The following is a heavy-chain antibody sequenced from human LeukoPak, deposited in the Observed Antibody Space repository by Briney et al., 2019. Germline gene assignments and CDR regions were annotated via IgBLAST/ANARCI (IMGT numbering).Heavy chain of an antibody. D-gene: IGHD5-18*01. CDR1: GYSFTSYG. CDR3: ARQGSGYSPTYYYYMDV. Sequence: VEPLKISCKGSGYSFTSYGSGWVRQIPGKGLEWMGIIYPGDSDTRYSPSFQGQVTISADKSISTAYLQWSSLKASDTAMYYCARQGSGYSPTYYYYMDVWGKGTTVTISS. J-gene: IGHJ6*03. V-gene: IGHV5-51*01. CDR2: IYPGDSDT.